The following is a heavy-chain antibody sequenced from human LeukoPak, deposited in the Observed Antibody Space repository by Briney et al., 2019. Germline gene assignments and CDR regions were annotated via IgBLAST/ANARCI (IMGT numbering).Heavy chain of an antibody. CDR1: GGSFSGYY. CDR2: ISGSGGST. CDR3: AKGGSSSWKHFDY. J-gene: IGHJ4*02. Sequence: ASETLSLTCAVYGGSFSGYYWSWIRQPPGKGLEWVSGISGSGGSTYYADSVKGRFTISRDNSKNTLYLQMNSLRAEDTAVYHCAKGGSSSWKHFDYWGQGTLVTVSS. D-gene: IGHD6-13*01. V-gene: IGHV3-23*01.